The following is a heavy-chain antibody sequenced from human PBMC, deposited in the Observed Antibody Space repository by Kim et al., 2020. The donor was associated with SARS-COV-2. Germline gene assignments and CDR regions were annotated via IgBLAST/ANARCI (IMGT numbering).Heavy chain of an antibody. Sequence: GGSLRLSCAASGFTFSSYGMHWVRQAPGKGLDWVAVIWFDGSNKYYADSVKGRFTISRDNSKNTLYLQMNSLRAEDTSVYYCARGYSSSWSPDLYGMDVWGQGTTVTVSS. V-gene: IGHV3-33*01. CDR1: GFTFSSYG. D-gene: IGHD6-13*01. J-gene: IGHJ6*02. CDR2: IWFDGSNK. CDR3: ARGYSSSWSPDLYGMDV.